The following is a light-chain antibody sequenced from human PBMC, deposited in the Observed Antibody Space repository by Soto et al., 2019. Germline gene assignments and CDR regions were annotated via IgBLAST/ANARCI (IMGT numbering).Light chain of an antibody. CDR1: GTVATN. Sequence: VMTQSPATLSVSPGERATLSCWASGTVATNLAWYQQKPGQAPRLLISGASTRAAGISDRFRGSGFGTDFTLTISRLEPEDFAVYYCQQYGSSPRTFGQGTKVDIK. CDR2: GAS. CDR3: QQYGSSPRT. J-gene: IGKJ1*01. V-gene: IGKV3-20*01.